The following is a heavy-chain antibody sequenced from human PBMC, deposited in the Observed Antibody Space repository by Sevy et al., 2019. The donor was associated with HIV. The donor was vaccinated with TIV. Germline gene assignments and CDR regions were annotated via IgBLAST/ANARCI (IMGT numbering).Heavy chain of an antibody. CDR2: VTPYNGHK. J-gene: IGHJ5*02. CDR1: GYTFASYG. Sequence: KISCKASGYTFASYGISWVRQAPGQGREWMGWVTPYNGHKKYAQKLQGRVTMTTATSASTAYMELRSLRSDDTAMYYCARCLGGLRPWEYNWFDPWGQGTLVTVSS. D-gene: IGHD1-26*01. V-gene: IGHV1-18*01. CDR3: ARCLGGLRPWEYNWFDP.